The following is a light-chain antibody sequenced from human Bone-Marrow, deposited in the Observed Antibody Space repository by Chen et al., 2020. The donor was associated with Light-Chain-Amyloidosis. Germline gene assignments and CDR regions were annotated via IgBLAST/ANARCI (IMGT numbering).Light chain of an antibody. Sequence: SYVLTQPSSVSVAPGQTATIACGGNNIGSTSVHWYQQTPGQAPLLVVYDDSDRPSGIPERLSGSHFGNPATLPISWVGAGDEAAYDCQVWARSRARPVFGGGTKLTVL. V-gene: IGLV3-21*02. J-gene: IGLJ3*02. CDR1: NIGSTS. CDR2: DDS. CDR3: QVWARSRARPV.